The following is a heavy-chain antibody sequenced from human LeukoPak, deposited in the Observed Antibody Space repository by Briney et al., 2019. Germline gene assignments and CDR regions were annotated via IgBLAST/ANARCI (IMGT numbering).Heavy chain of an antibody. D-gene: IGHD1-26*01. V-gene: IGHV3-21*01. Sequence: PGGSLRLSCAAFGFTFSSYNMNWVRQAPGKGLAWVSSISSSSSYIYYADSVKGRFTISRDNARNSLYLQMNSLRAEDTAVYYCARDILGSQTPFDYWGQGTLVTVSS. CDR1: GFTFSSYN. CDR2: ISSSSSYI. J-gene: IGHJ4*02. CDR3: ARDILGSQTPFDY.